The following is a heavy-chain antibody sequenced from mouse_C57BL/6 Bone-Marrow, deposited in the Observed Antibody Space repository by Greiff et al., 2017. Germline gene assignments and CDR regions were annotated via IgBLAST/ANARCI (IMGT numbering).Heavy chain of an antibody. Sequence: EVKLMESGPGLVKPSQSLSLTCSVTGYSITSGYYWNWIRQFPGNKLEWMGYISYDGSNNYNPSLKNRISITRDTSKNQFFLKLNSVTTEDTATYYCARTEYYGSSQYFDVWGTGTTVTVSS. CDR1: GYSITSGYY. CDR3: ARTEYYGSSQYFDV. J-gene: IGHJ1*03. V-gene: IGHV3-6*01. D-gene: IGHD1-1*01. CDR2: ISYDGSN.